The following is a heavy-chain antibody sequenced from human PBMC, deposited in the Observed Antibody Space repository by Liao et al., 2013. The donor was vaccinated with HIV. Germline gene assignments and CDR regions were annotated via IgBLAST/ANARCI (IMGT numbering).Heavy chain of an antibody. Sequence: QVRLQESGPGRVKPSETLALTCTVSNGSIHSYYWSWIRQPAGKGLEWIGRIYTSGSTNYNPSLKSRVTISIDTSKNQFSLKLSSVTAADTAVYYCARSMLLRPNWFDPWGQGTLVTVSS. CDR1: NGSIHSYY. V-gene: IGHV4-4*07. CDR3: ARSMLLRPNWFDP. D-gene: IGHD2-15*01. CDR2: IYTSGST. J-gene: IGHJ5*02.